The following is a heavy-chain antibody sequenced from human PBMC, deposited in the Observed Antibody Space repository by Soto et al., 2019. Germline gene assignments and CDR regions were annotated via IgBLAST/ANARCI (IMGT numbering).Heavy chain of an antibody. CDR3: AKDLYSSSPLSDY. CDR1: GFTFSSYG. V-gene: IGHV3-30*18. J-gene: IGHJ4*02. Sequence: QVQLVESGGGVVQPGRSLRLSCAASGFTFSSYGMHWVRQAPGKGLQWVAVISYDGSNKYYADSVKGRFTISRDNSKNTLYLQMNSRRAEDTAVYYCAKDLYSSSPLSDYWGQGTLVTVSS. D-gene: IGHD6-6*01. CDR2: ISYDGSNK.